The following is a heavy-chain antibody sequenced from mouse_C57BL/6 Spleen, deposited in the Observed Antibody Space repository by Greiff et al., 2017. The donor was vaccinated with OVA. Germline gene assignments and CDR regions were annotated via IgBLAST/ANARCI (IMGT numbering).Heavy chain of an antibody. V-gene: IGHV1-7*01. CDR3: ARDYGGAW. CDR1: GYTFTSYW. Sequence: VQLKQSGAELAKPGASVKLSCKASGYTFTSYWMHWVKQRPGQGLEWIGYINPSSGYTKYNQKFKDKAPLTADKSSSTAYRQLSSLTYEDSAVYYCARDYGGAWWGQGTLVTVSA. CDR2: INPSSGYT. D-gene: IGHD1-2*01. J-gene: IGHJ3*02.